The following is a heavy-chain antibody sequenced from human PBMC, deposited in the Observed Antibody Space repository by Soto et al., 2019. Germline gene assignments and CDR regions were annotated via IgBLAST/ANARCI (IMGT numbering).Heavy chain of an antibody. Sequence: QVQLVESGGGVVQPGRSLRLSCAASGFTFSSYGMHWVRQAPGKGLEWVAVIWYDGSNKYYADSVKGRFTISRDNSKNTLYLQMNSLRAEDTAVYYCARKFKYQLLWYYYYGMDVWGQGTTVTVSS. CDR2: IWYDGSNK. CDR1: GFTFSSYG. J-gene: IGHJ6*02. D-gene: IGHD2-2*01. V-gene: IGHV3-33*01. CDR3: ARKFKYQLLWYYYYGMDV.